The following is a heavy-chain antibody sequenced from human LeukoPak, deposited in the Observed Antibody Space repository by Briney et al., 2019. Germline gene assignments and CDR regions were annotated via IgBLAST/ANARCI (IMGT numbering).Heavy chain of an antibody. CDR2: ISYDGFNE. CDR3: ARGGGYSTEDYYMDV. CDR1: GFTFSHYA. J-gene: IGHJ6*03. D-gene: IGHD5-18*01. V-gene: IGHV3-30*04. Sequence: GGSLRLSCVASGFTFSHYAMHWVRQAPGKGLEWGAVISYDGFNEYYADSVKGRFTISRDNSRNTLYLQMSSLRPEDTAVYYCARGGGYSTEDYYMDVWGKGTTVTVSS.